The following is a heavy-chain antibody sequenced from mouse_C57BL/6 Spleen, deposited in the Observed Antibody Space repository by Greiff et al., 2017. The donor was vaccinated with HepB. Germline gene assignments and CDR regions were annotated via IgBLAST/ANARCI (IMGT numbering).Heavy chain of an antibody. Sequence: EVQLQQSGAELVRPGASVKLSCTASGFNIKDYYMHWVKQRPEQGLEWIGRIDPEDGDTEYAPKFQGKATMTADTSSNTAYLQLRSLTSEDTAVYYCTTGWDETRAMDYWGQGTSVTVSS. V-gene: IGHV14-1*01. CDR3: TTGWDETRAMDY. D-gene: IGHD4-1*01. CDR2: IDPEDGDT. CDR1: GFNIKDYY. J-gene: IGHJ4*01.